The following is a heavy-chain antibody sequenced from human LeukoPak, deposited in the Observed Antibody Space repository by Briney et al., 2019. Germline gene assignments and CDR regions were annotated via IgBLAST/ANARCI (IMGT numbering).Heavy chain of an antibody. CDR2: IIPIFGTA. J-gene: IGHJ4*02. D-gene: IGHD4-17*01. Sequence: SVKVSCKASRGTFSSYAINWVRQAPGQGLEWMGGIIPIFGTANYAQKFQGRVTITADESTSTAYMELSSLRSEDTAVYYCASLGVGSTVTTYLNYWGQGTLVTVSS. V-gene: IGHV1-69*13. CDR1: RGTFSSYA. CDR3: ASLGVGSTVTTYLNY.